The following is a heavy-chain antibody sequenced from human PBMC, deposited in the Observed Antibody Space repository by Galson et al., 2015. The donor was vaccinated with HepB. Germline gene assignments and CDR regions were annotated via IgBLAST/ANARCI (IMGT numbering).Heavy chain of an antibody. CDR1: GDSVSSRTAS. Sequence: CAISGDSVSSRTASWNWIRQSPSRGLEWLGRTYYRSQWYSEYSASVRGRMTISPDTSENQFSLHLSSVTPEDTAIYFCARAWTSRPSTRQTDHFDYWGQGPLVTGSS. CDR3: ARAWTSRPSTRQTDHFDY. J-gene: IGHJ4*02. D-gene: IGHD1-1*01. CDR2: TYYRSQWYS. V-gene: IGHV6-1*01.